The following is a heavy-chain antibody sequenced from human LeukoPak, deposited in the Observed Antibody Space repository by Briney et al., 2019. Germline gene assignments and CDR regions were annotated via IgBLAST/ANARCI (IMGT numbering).Heavy chain of an antibody. CDR3: ARVISSGWYYFDY. V-gene: IGHV4-4*07. J-gene: IGHJ4*02. D-gene: IGHD6-19*01. CDR2: FYASGST. CDR1: GGSISSCY. Sequence: SETLSLPCSVSGGSISSCYWSWIRQPAGKGLEWIGHFYASGSTNYNPSLKSRVTMSVDTSKNQFSLKLNSVTAADTAVYYCARVISSGWYYFDYWGQGTLVTVSS.